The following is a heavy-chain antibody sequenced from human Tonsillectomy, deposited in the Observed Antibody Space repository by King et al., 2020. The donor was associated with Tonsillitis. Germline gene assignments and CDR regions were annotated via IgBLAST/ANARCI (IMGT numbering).Heavy chain of an antibody. D-gene: IGHD3-22*01. V-gene: IGHV5-51*01. Sequence: VQLVESGAEVRKPGESLKISCKSSGYSFSNYWIAWVRQMPGKGLEWMGIIYLGDSDTRYSPSFQGQVTISADKSISTAYLQRSSLKASDTAMYFCARHGDSSGYYLWGQGTLVTVSS. J-gene: IGHJ1*01. CDR1: GYSFSNYW. CDR3: ARHGDSSGYYL. CDR2: IYLGDSDT.